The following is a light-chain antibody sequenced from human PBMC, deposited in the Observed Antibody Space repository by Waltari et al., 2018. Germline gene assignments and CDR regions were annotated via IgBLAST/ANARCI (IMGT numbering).Light chain of an antibody. CDR3: QQYVTSPWT. CDR1: QSVSSSY. V-gene: IGKV3-20*01. CDR2: SAS. J-gene: IGKJ1*01. Sequence: EIVLTQSPGILSLSPGERATLSCRASQSVSSSYLAWYQQKPGQAPRLLIYSASSRATGIPDRFSGSGSGTDFTLTISRLEPEDFAVYYCQQYVTSPWTFGQGTTVETK.